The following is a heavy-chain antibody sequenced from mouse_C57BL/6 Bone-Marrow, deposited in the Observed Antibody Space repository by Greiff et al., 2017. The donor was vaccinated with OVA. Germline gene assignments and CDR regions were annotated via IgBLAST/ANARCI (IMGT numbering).Heavy chain of an antibody. CDR3: ARGDDYGYYYAMDY. D-gene: IGHD2-4*01. J-gene: IGHJ4*01. Sequence: VKLQESGPELVKPGASVKISCKASGYAFSSSWMNWVKQRPGKGLEWIGRIYPGDGDTNYNGKFKGKATLTADKSSSTAYMQLSSLTSEDSAVYFCARGDDYGYYYAMDYWGQGTSVTVSS. CDR2: IYPGDGDT. CDR1: GYAFSSSW. V-gene: IGHV1-82*01.